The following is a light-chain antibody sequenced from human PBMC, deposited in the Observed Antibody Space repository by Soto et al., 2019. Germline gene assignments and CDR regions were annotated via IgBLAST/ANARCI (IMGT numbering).Light chain of an antibody. V-gene: IGKV3-11*01. CDR3: QQRYSPIT. CDR1: QSIDNF. Sequence: DIVLRQSPATLSMSPGEGATLSCRASQSIDNFLAWYQHKPGQPPRLLIYDASKRATGVPARFSGRGSGTLFTLTISSLEPDDFAVYYLQQRYSPITFGPGTKVDL. J-gene: IGKJ3*01. CDR2: DAS.